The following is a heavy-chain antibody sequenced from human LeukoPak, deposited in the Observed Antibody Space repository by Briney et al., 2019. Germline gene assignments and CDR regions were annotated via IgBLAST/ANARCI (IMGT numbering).Heavy chain of an antibody. Sequence: GGSLRLSCAASGFTFSSSGMSWVRQAPGRGLEWVSGITGSGGNTYYADSVKGRFTISRDNSKNTLYLQMNSLRAEDTAVYYCAKSPHCSGGSCFGRHFDYWGQGTLVTVSS. D-gene: IGHD2-15*01. V-gene: IGHV3-23*01. J-gene: IGHJ4*02. CDR1: GFTFSSSG. CDR3: AKSPHCSGGSCFGRHFDY. CDR2: ITGSGGNT.